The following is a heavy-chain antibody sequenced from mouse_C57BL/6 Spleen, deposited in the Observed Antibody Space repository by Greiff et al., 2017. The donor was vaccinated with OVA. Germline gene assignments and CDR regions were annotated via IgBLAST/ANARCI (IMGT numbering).Heavy chain of an antibody. Sequence: EVKLQESGPGLVKPSQSLSLTCSVTGYSITSGYYWNWIRQFPGNKLEWMGYISYDGSNNYNPSLKNRISITRDTSKNQFFLKLNSVTTEDTATYYCARNDYGSSYEGYAMDYWGQGTSVTVSS. D-gene: IGHD1-1*01. CDR2: ISYDGSN. CDR3: ARNDYGSSYEGYAMDY. J-gene: IGHJ4*01. V-gene: IGHV3-6*01. CDR1: GYSITSGYY.